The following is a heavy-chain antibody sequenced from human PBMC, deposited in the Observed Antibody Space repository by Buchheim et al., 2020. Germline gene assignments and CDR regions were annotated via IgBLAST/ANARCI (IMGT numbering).Heavy chain of an antibody. D-gene: IGHD2-8*02. J-gene: IGHJ4*02. CDR3: ARLVGGVGYLDY. CDR2: IYYSGST. V-gene: IGHV4-59*08. Sequence: QVQLQESGPGLVKPSETLSLTCSVSGGSISGYYWSWIRQPPGKGLEWIGYIYYSGSTNYNPSLKSRVTISVDTSKNQFSLRLSSVTAADTAVYYCARLVGGVGYLDYWGLGTL. CDR1: GGSISGYY.